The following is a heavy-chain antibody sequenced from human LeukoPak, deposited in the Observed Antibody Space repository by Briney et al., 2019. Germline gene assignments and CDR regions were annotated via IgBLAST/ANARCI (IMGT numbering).Heavy chain of an antibody. CDR1: GFTFSSYS. V-gene: IGHV3-48*04. Sequence: GGSLRLSCAASGFTFSSYSMNWVRQAPGKGLEWVSYISTSSSTIYYADSVKGRFTISRDNAKNSLYLQMNSLRAEDTAVYYCARVGIGRYDSLDYWGQGTLVTVSS. J-gene: IGHJ4*02. CDR2: ISTSSSTI. CDR3: ARVGIGRYDSLDY. D-gene: IGHD5-12*01.